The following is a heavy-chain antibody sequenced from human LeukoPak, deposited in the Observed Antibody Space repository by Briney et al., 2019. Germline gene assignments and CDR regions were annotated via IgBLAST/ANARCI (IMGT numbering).Heavy chain of an antibody. V-gene: IGHV3-74*01. CDR2: INSDGSST. D-gene: IGHD3-9*01. CDR3: TEERRRDDILTGSFSD. CDR1: GFTFSSYW. Sequence: GGSLRLSCAASGFTFSSYWMHWVRQAPGKGLVWVSRINSDGSSTSYADSVKGRFTISRDNSKNTLYLQMNSLRAEDTAVYYCTEERRRDDILTGSFSDWGQGILVTVSS. J-gene: IGHJ4*02.